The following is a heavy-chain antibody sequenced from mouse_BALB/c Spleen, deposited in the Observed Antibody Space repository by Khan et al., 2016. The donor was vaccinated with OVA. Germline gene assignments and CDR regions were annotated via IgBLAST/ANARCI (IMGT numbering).Heavy chain of an antibody. CDR3: GSFYGGDFDY. V-gene: IGHV3-2*02. J-gene: IGHJ2*01. CDR1: GYSITSDYA. D-gene: IGHD1-1*01. CDR2: ISYSGNT. Sequence: VQLQQSGPGLVKPSQSLSLTCTVTGYSITSDYAWNWIRQFPGNKLEWMGYISYSGNTNYNPSLKSRISITRDTSKNQFFLQLNFVTIEDTATYYCGSFYGGDFDYWGQGTTLTVSS.